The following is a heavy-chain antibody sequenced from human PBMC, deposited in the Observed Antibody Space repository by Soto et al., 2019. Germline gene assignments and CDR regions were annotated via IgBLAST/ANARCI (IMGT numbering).Heavy chain of an antibody. V-gene: IGHV3-15*01. CDR1: GFTFSNAW. Sequence: EVQLVESGGGLVKPGGSLRLSCAASGFTFSNAWMSWVRQAPGKGLEWVGRIKSKTDGGTTDYAAPVKGRFTISRDDSKNTLYLQMNSLKTADTSVYYCTTEAPIVLIVYAFDYWGQGTLVTVSA. CDR3: TTEAPIVLIVYAFDY. J-gene: IGHJ4*02. D-gene: IGHD2-8*01. CDR2: IKSKTDGGTT.